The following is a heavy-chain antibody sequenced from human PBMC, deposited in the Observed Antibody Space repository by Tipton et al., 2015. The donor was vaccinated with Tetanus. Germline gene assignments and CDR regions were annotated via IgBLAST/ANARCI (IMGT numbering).Heavy chain of an antibody. Sequence: TLSLTCTVSGGSVRGGNYYWNWIRQPPGKGLEWLAYTSYSGSTNSHYALKSRITISRDTSKNQISLTLTSVPAADTAVYYCARASYDAAKKGPSDSWGQGSLVIVSS. CDR1: GGSVRGGNYY. CDR3: ARASYDAAKKGPSDS. CDR2: TSYSGST. V-gene: IGHV4-61*01. J-gene: IGHJ4*02. D-gene: IGHD5-12*01.